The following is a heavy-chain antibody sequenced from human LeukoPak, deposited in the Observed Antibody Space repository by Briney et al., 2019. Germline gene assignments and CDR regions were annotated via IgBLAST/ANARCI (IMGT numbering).Heavy chain of an antibody. Sequence: PPGGSLRLSCAASGFTFSSYAMSWVRQAPGKGLEWVSAISGSGGSTYYADSVKGRFTISRDNSKNTLYLQMNSLRAEDTAVYYCSGLVFPKPVPSYSGYGNAAFDIWGQGTMVTVSS. CDR3: SGLVFPKPVPSYSGYGNAAFDI. V-gene: IGHV3-23*01. D-gene: IGHD5-12*01. CDR2: ISGSGGST. J-gene: IGHJ3*02. CDR1: GFTFSSYA.